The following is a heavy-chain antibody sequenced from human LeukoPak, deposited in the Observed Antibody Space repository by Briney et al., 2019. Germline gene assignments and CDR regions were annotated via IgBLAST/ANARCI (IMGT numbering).Heavy chain of an antibody. CDR1: GFTFSSYD. CDR3: ARAAYSSTWYSRYFDL. CDR2: IGTAGEI. D-gene: IGHD6-13*01. J-gene: IGHJ5*02. Sequence: GGSLRLSCAASGFTFSSYDIHWVRQATGKGLEWVSGIGTAGEIYYPGSVKGRFTISRENAKNSLYLQMNSLRAGDTAVYYCARAAYSSTWYSRYFDLWGQGTLVTVSS. V-gene: IGHV3-13*01.